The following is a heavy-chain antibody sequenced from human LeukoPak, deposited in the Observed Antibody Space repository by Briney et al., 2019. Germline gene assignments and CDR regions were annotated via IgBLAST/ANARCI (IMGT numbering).Heavy chain of an antibody. CDR1: GDSVSSNSAA. J-gene: IGHJ4*02. CDR3: ARATMVRGDTKYYFDY. V-gene: IGHV6-1*01. CDR2: TYYRSKWYN. D-gene: IGHD3-10*01. Sequence: SQTLSLTCAISGDSVSSNSAAWNWIRQSPSRGLEWLGRTYYRSKWYNDYAVSVKSRITINPDTSKDQFSLQLSSVTAADTAVYYCARATMVRGDTKYYFDYWGQGTLVTVSS.